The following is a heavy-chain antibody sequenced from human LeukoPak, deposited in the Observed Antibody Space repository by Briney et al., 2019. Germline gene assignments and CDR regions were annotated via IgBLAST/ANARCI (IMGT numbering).Heavy chain of an antibody. J-gene: IGHJ3*02. CDR2: IWYDGSNK. CDR3: AKGDSSSWYGAFDI. CDR1: GFTFSSYG. V-gene: IGHV3-33*06. Sequence: GGSLRLSCAASGFTFSSYGMHWVRQAPGKGLEWVAVIWYDGSNKYYADSVKGRFTISRDNSKNTLYLQMNSLRAEDTAVYYCAKGDSSSWYGAFDIWGQGTMVTVSS. D-gene: IGHD6-13*01.